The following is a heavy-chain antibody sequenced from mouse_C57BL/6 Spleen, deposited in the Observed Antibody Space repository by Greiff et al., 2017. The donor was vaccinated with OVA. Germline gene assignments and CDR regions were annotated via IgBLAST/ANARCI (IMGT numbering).Heavy chain of an antibody. CDR1: GFSLTSYG. CDR2: IWSGGST. CDR3: ARNLVLYFDY. V-gene: IGHV2-2*01. Sequence: VQLQQSGPGLVQPSQSLSITCTVSGFSLTSYGVHWVRQSPGKGLEWLGVIWSGGSTDYNAAFISRLSISKDNSKSQVFFKMNSLQADDTAIYYCARNLVLYFDYWGQGTTLTVSS. J-gene: IGHJ2*01. D-gene: IGHD1-1*02.